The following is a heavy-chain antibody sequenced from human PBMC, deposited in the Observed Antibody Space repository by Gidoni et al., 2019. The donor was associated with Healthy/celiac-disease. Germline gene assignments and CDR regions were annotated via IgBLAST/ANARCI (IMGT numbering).Heavy chain of an antibody. Sequence: QVQLQESGPGLVKPSETLSLTCAVSGYSISRGYYWGWIRQPPGKGLEWIGSIYHSGSTYYNPSLKSRVTISVDTSKNQFSLKLSSVTAADTAVYYCARDHHTHLLYGDYEPYHYFDYWGQGTLVTVSS. CDR3: ARDHHTHLLYGDYEPYHYFDY. D-gene: IGHD4-17*01. CDR2: IYHSGST. CDR1: GYSISRGYY. V-gene: IGHV4-38-2*02. J-gene: IGHJ4*02.